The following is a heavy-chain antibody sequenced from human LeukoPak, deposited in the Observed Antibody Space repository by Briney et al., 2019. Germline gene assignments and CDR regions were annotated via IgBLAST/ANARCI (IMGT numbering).Heavy chain of an antibody. CDR3: ARDDRYCSGGSCYPGAFDI. D-gene: IGHD2-15*01. Sequence: SETLSLTCTVSGGSISSSSYYWGWIRQPPGKGLEWIGSIYYSGSTYYNPSLKSRVTISVDTSKNQFSLRLSSVTAADTAVYYCARDDRYCSGGSCYPGAFDIWGQGTMVTVSS. V-gene: IGHV4-39*07. CDR1: GGSISSSSYY. CDR2: IYYSGST. J-gene: IGHJ3*02.